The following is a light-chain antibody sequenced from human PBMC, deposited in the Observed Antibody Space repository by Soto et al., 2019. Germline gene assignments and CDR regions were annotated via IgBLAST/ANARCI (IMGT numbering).Light chain of an antibody. J-gene: IGLJ1*01. CDR2: GNN. Sequence: QSVLTQPPSVSGAPGQTVIISCSGSSPNLGASYDVNWFRQLPGTVPRLLIYGNNNRPSGVPDRFSGSKSGTSASLAITGLQAEDEADYYCQSYDSSLSGYVFGTGTKVTVL. V-gene: IGLV1-40*01. CDR1: SPNLGASYD. CDR3: QSYDSSLSGYV.